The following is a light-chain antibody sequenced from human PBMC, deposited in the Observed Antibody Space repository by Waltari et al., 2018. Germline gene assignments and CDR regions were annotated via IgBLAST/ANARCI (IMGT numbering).Light chain of an antibody. V-gene: IGLV2-23*02. Sequence: QSALTQPASVSGSPGQSITISCTGTSSDVGSYNLVSWYQHRPGQAPKLIIYGVSQRPSGVSNRFSGSKSGNTASLTISGLRTEDEADYYCCSYAGGSAFVFGTGTKITVL. CDR1: SSDVGSYNL. CDR3: CSYAGGSAFV. CDR2: GVS. J-gene: IGLJ1*01.